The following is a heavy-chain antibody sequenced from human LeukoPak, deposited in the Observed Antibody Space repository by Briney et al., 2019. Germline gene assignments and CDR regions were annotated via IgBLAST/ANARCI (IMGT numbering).Heavy chain of an antibody. CDR1: GFTFASSA. CDR2: IVVGSGNT. J-gene: IGHJ6*03. CDR3: AADGSGYYYYYYMDV. D-gene: IGHD2-15*01. V-gene: IGHV1-58*02. Sequence: SVKVSCKASGFTFASSAMEWVRQARGQRLEWIGWIVVGSGNTNYAQKFQERVTITRDMSTSTAYMELSSLRSEDTAVYYCAADGSGYYYYYYMDVWGKGTTVTVSS.